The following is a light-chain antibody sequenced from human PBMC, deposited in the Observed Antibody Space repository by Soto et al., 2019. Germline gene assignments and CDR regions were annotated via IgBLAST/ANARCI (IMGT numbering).Light chain of an antibody. CDR2: AAS. CDR1: QSITTY. J-gene: IGKJ5*01. V-gene: IGKV1-39*01. CDR3: QQNYSTPIT. Sequence: IHMAPSPSSLSSSGRSRVPIPCRASQSITTYLTWYQQKPGQAPKLLIYAASTLHTGVPSRFSGSGSGTDFTLTISSLQPEDFATYYCQQNYSTPITFGQGTRLEIK.